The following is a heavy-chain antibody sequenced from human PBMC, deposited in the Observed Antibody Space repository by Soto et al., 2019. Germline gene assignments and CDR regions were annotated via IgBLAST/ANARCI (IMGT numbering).Heavy chain of an antibody. CDR3: ARVFDLVPAVISYEYNGMDV. CDR2: ISYDGSNK. V-gene: IGHV3-30-3*01. D-gene: IGHD2-2*01. Sequence: PGGSLRLSCAASGFTFSSYAMHWVRQAPGKGLEWVAVISYDGSNKYYADSVKGRFTISRDNSKNTLYLQMNSLRAEDTAVYYCARVFDLVPAVISYEYNGMDVWGQGATVTVSS. CDR1: GFTFSSYA. J-gene: IGHJ6*02.